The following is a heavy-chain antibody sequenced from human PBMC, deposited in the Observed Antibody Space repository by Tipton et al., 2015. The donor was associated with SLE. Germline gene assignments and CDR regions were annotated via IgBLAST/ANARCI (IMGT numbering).Heavy chain of an antibody. J-gene: IGHJ5*02. CDR3: ARDRGRTLTVTRDAAWFGP. CDR2: VSHTGRT. D-gene: IGHD4-17*01. Sequence: TLSLTCAVYDGSFTHYFWSWIRQSPGKGLEWIGDVSHTGRTTYNPSLKSRITISLDTPKNQFSLELKSVTAADTAVYYCARDRGRTLTVTRDAAWFGPWGQGTEVSVSS. CDR1: DGSFTHYF. V-gene: IGHV4-34*01.